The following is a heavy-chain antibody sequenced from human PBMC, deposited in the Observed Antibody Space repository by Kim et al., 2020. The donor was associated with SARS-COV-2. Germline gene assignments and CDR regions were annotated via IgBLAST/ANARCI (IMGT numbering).Heavy chain of an antibody. CDR1: GYTFTSYD. CDR3: ARVRAWSGYEPYYFDY. V-gene: IGHV1-8*01. Sequence: ASVKVSCKASGYTFTSYDINWVRQATGQGLEWMGWMNPNSANTGYAQKFQDRVTMTRNTSITTAYMDLSSLRFEETAVYYCARVRAWSGYEPYYFDYWGQGTLVTVSS. D-gene: IGHD5-12*01. J-gene: IGHJ4*02. CDR2: MNPNSANT.